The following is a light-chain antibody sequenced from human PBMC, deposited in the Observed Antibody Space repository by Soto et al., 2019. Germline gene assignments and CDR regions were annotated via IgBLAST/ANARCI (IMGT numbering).Light chain of an antibody. CDR3: CSYAGSYTGV. J-gene: IGLJ1*01. CDR2: DVS. V-gene: IGLV2-11*01. Sequence: QSALTQPRSVSGSPGQLVTISCTGTSSDVGAYNYVSWYQHHPGKAPKFMIYDVSKRPSGVPDRFSGSKSGNTASLTISGLQAEDEADYYCCSYAGSYTGVFGTGTKLTVL. CDR1: SSDVGAYNY.